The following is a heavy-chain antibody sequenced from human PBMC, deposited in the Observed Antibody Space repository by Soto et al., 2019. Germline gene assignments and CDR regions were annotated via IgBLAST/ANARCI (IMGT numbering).Heavy chain of an antibody. J-gene: IGHJ4*02. V-gene: IGHV4-30-4*01. CDR2: IYYSGST. D-gene: IGHD3-3*01. Sequence: SETLSLTCTVSGGSISSGDYYWSWIRQPPGKGLEWIGYIYYSGSTYYNPSLKSRVTISVDTSKNQFSLKLSSVTAADTAVYYCARGASGYYFDYWGQGTLVTVSS. CDR3: ARGASGYYFDY. CDR1: GGSISSGDYY.